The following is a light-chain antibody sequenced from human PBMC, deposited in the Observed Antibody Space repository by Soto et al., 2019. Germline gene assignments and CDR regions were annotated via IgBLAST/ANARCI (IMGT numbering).Light chain of an antibody. J-gene: IGKJ5*01. V-gene: IGKV1-5*01. CDR3: QQQIT. CDR1: QSISSW. Sequence: IQMTQSPSTLSASVGDKVTITCRASQSISSWLAWYQQKPGKAPKLLIYDASSLESGVPSRFSGSGSGTEFTLTISSLQPDDFATYYCQQQITFGQGTRLEIK. CDR2: DAS.